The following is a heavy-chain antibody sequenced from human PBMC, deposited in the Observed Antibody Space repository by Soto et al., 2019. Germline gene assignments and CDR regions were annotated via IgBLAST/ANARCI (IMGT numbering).Heavy chain of an antibody. CDR3: ARGTHDYIWGSYHDAFDI. J-gene: IGHJ3*02. V-gene: IGHV1-18*01. CDR1: GYTFTSYG. D-gene: IGHD3-16*02. CDR2: ISAYNGNT. Sequence: GASVKVSCKASGYTFTSYGISWVRQAPGQGLEWMGWISAYNGNTNYAQKLQGRVTMTTDTSTSTAYMELRSLRSDDTAVYYCARGTHDYIWGSYHDAFDIWGQGTMVTVSS.